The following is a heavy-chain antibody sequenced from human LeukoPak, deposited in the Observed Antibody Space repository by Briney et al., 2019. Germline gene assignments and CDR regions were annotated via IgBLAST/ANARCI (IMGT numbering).Heavy chain of an antibody. CDR2: IIPIFGTA. V-gene: IGHV1-69*06. CDR1: GGTFSSYA. Sequence: SVKVSCMASGGTFSSYAISWVQQAPGQGLEWMGGIIPIFGTANYAQKFQGRVTITADKSTSTAYMEPSSLRSEDTAVYYCATDCSSTSCYGFWGQGTLVTVSS. CDR3: ATDCSSTSCYGF. D-gene: IGHD2-2*01. J-gene: IGHJ4*02.